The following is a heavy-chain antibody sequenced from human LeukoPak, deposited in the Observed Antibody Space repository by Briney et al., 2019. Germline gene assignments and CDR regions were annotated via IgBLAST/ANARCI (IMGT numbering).Heavy chain of an antibody. V-gene: IGHV1-18*04. CDR2: VSTYNGNT. Sequence: ASVKVSCKTSAYTFTDYGVSWVRQAPGQGLEWMGWVSTYNGNTNYAQKFQGRVTMTTGESTSTAYMELRSLRSDDTAVYYCARDGSASYYYDSSGYFDYWGQGTLVTVSS. CDR1: AYTFTDYG. J-gene: IGHJ4*02. D-gene: IGHD3-22*01. CDR3: ARDGSASYYYDSSGYFDY.